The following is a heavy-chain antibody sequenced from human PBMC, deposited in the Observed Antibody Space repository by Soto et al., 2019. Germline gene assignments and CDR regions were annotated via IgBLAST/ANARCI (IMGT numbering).Heavy chain of an antibody. J-gene: IGHJ6*03. D-gene: IGHD4-17*01. CDR2: IYYSGSA. V-gene: IGHV4-59*08. Sequence: PSETLSPTCTVSGGPISSSYWSWIRQPPGKGLEWIGYIYYSGSANYNPSLKSRVTISVDTSKNQFSLKLSSVTAADTAVYYCARQGTYGDYEGYYYYYMDVWGKGTTVT. CDR3: ARQGTYGDYEGYYYYYMDV. CDR1: GGPISSSY.